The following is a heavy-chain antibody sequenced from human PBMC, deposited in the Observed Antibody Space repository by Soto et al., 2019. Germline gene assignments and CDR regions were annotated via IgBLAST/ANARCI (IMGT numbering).Heavy chain of an antibody. CDR2: IIPIFGTA. V-gene: IGHV1-69*01. CDR1: GGTFSSYA. CDR3: ARASRPQSGDHINYYYYGLDV. D-gene: IGHD2-21*01. J-gene: IGHJ6*02. Sequence: QVQLVQSGAEVKKPGSSVKVSCKASGGTFSSYAISWVRQAPGQGLEWMGGIIPIFGTANYAQKFQGRVTITADESTSTAYMELSRLRSEDTDVYYCARASRPQSGDHINYYYYGLDVWGQGTTVTVAS.